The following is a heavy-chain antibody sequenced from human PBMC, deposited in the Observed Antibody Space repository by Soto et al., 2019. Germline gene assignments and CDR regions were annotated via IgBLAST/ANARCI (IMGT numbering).Heavy chain of an antibody. CDR3: ASARPKYYGSGSYFFYYYYMDV. CDR1: GDSVSSNSAA. Sequence: SQTLSLTCAISGDSVSSNSAAWNWIRQSPSRGLEWLGRTYYRSKWYNDYAVSVKSRITINPDTSKNQFSLQLNSVTPEDTAVYYCASARPKYYGSGSYFFYYYYMDVWGKGTTVTVSS. V-gene: IGHV6-1*01. J-gene: IGHJ6*03. CDR2: TYYRSKWYN. D-gene: IGHD3-10*01.